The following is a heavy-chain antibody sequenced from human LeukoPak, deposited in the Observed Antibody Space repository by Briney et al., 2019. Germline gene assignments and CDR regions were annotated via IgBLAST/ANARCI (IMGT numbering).Heavy chain of an antibody. D-gene: IGHD6-19*01. CDR2: FYETGKT. CDR1: GFTFATYA. CDR3: AKRGAGSGGLHY. V-gene: IGHV3-23*01. J-gene: IGHJ4*02. Sequence: GGSLRLYCAASGFTFATYAMSWVRQAPGKGLEWVSTFYETGKTDHADSVKGRFTISRDTSKNTLYLQMNSLRAEDTATYYCAKRGAGSGGLHYWGQGTLVTVSS.